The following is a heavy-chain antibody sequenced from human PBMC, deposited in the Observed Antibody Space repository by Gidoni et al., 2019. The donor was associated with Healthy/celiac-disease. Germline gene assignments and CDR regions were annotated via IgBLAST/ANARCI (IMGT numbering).Heavy chain of an antibody. V-gene: IGHV3-30*18. CDR2: ISYDGSNK. J-gene: IGHJ4*02. CDR1: GVTFSSYG. D-gene: IGHD1-7*01. Sequence: QVQLVESGGGVVQPGRSLRLSCAASGVTFSSYGMHWVRQAPGKGLEWVAVISYDGSNKYYADSVKGRFTISRDNSKNTLYLQMNSLRAEDTAVYYCAKGHLWNYGGHFDYWGQGTLVTVSS. CDR3: AKGHLWNYGGHFDY.